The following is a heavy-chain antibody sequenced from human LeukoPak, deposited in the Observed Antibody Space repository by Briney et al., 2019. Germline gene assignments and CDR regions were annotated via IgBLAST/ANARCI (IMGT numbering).Heavy chain of an antibody. D-gene: IGHD1-26*01. J-gene: IGHJ5*02. V-gene: IGHV1-46*01. Sequence: ASVKVSCKASGYTFTSYYMHWVRQAPGQGLEWMGIINPSGGSTSYAQKFQGRVTMTRNTSISTAYMELSSLRSEDTAVYYCARGPKKTYSGISNNWFDPWGQGTLVTVSS. CDR1: GYTFTSYY. CDR2: INPSGGST. CDR3: ARGPKKTYSGISNNWFDP.